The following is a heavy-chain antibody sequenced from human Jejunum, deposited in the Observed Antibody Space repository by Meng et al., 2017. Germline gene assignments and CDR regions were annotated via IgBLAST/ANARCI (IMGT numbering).Heavy chain of an antibody. CDR2: IYYDGNNK. CDR3: AREGYWNGKPNDDHGMDV. D-gene: IGHD1-1*01. CDR1: GFTFSHNG. J-gene: IGHJ6*01. Sequence: GESLKISCEGSGFTFSHNGIHWVRQAPGKGLEWVAVIYYDGNNKYYADSVKGRFTISRDNSKNTAYLQMNSLRAEDTAVYYCAREGYWNGKPNDDHGMDVWGQGTTVT. V-gene: IGHV3-33*01.